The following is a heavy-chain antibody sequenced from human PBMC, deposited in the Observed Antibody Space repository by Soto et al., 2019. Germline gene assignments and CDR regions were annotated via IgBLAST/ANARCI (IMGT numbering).Heavy chain of an antibody. Sequence: SETLSLTCNVSGASIISSGSYWGWIRQPPGKGLEWIGSIHYSGSTYYNPPLKSRVTISVDTSKNQFSLKLTSVTAADTAVHYCARSGGLQHIDYWGQGTLVTVSS. CDR3: ARSGGLQHIDY. J-gene: IGHJ4*02. D-gene: IGHD4-4*01. V-gene: IGHV4-39*01. CDR1: GASIISSGSY. CDR2: IHYSGST.